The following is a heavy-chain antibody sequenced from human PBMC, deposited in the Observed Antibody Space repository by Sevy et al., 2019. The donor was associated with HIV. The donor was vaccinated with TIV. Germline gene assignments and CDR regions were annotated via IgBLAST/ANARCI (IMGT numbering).Heavy chain of an antibody. D-gene: IGHD2-21*02. V-gene: IGHV3-9*01. Sequence: GGSLRLSCAASGFTIDEYSMHWVRQAPGKGLEWVSGISWNSGSIGYADSVKGRLTISRDNAKNSLYLQMNSLRADDTALYYCAKALGYGGNSHWYFDLWGRGTLVTVSS. CDR2: ISWNSGSI. CDR3: AKALGYGGNSHWYFDL. CDR1: GFTIDEYS. J-gene: IGHJ2*01.